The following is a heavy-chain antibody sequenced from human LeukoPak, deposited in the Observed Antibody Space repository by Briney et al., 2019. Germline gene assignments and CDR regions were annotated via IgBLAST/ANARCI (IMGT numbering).Heavy chain of an antibody. CDR3: ARWGDYYGSGVMGSY. Sequence: SETLSLTCTVSGGSISSSSYYWGWIRQPPGKGLEWIGSIYYSGSTYYNPSLKSRVTISVDTSKNQFSLKLSSVTAADTAVYYCARWGDYYGSGVMGSYWGQGTLVTVSS. CDR1: GGSISSSSYY. CDR2: IYYSGST. D-gene: IGHD3-10*01. V-gene: IGHV4-39*07. J-gene: IGHJ4*02.